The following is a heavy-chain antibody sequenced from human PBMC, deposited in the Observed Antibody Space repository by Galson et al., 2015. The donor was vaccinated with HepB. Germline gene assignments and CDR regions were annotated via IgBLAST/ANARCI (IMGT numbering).Heavy chain of an antibody. CDR1: GGSIRSSSYY. J-gene: IGHJ4*02. V-gene: IGHV4-39*01. Sequence: TLSLTCTVSGGSIRSSSYYWGWFRQPPGKGLEWIGTFYYRESPYYNPSLKSRVTISEDSSKNQFSLKLTFVTAADTAVYYCARHILDTSAFFDYWGQGTLVAVSS. D-gene: IGHD3-10*01. CDR3: ARHILDTSAFFDY. CDR2: FYYRESP.